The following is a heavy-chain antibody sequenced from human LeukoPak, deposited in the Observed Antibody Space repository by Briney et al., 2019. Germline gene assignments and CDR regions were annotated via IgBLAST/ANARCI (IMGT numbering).Heavy chain of an antibody. Sequence: SETLSLTCTVSGGSISSGGDYWSWIRQHPGKGLEWIGYISYSGTTYYSPSLQSRITISLDTSKNHFSLKLSSVTAADTAVYYCARGVKTRRGYSGYDVPDYKIRKYYYYAMDVWGQGTTVTVSS. J-gene: IGHJ6*02. CDR2: ISYSGTT. D-gene: IGHD5-12*01. V-gene: IGHV4-31*03. CDR1: GGSISSGGDY. CDR3: ARGVKTRRGYSGYDVPDYKIRKYYYYAMDV.